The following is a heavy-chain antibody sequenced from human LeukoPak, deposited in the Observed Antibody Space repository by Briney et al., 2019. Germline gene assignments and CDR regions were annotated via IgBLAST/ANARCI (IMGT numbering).Heavy chain of an antibody. CDR3: ASARRDVPDAFDI. J-gene: IGHJ3*02. V-gene: IGHV1-69*04. CDR2: IIPILGIA. Sequence: VASVKVSCKASGGTFSSYAIGWVRQAPGQGLEWMGRIIPILGIANYAQKFQGRVTITADKSTSTAYTELSSLRSEDTAVYYCASARRDVPDAFDIWGQGTMVTVSS. CDR1: GGTFSSYA. D-gene: IGHD3-10*02.